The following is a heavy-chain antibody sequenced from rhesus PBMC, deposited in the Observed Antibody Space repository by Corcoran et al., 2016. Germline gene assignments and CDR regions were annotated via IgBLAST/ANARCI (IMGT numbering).Heavy chain of an antibody. D-gene: IGHD3-16*01. CDR3: AKADYSGSLYDF. CDR1: GSSFTSHW. Sequence: EVQLVQSGAEVNRPGEALKISCKTSGSSFTSHWTRGVRPMPGKGRGWARAIDPSYSDTGSTPSFQGQVTISAARSISTTYLQWSSLMASDSATYYCAKADYSGSLYDFWGQGVVVTVSS. J-gene: IGHJ6*01. V-gene: IGHV5-2*01. CDR2: IDPSYSDT.